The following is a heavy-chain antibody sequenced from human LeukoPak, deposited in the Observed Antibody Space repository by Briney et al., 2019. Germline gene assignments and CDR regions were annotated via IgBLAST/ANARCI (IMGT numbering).Heavy chain of an antibody. J-gene: IGHJ4*02. V-gene: IGHV1-2*02. Sequence: ASVTVSCKASGYTLTGYYMHWVRQAPGQGLEWMGWINPNSGGTNYAQKFQGRVTMTRDTSISTAYMELSRLRSDDTAVYYCAREIQLWFPDYWVREPWSPSPQ. CDR3: AREIQLWFPDY. CDR2: INPNSGGT. D-gene: IGHD5-18*01. CDR1: GYTLTGYY.